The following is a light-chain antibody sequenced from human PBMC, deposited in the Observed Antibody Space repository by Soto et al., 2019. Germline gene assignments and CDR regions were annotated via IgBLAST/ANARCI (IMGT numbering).Light chain of an antibody. CDR2: AAS. Sequence: DIPMTQSPSSVSASVGDRVTLTCRASQGVSNWLAWYQQKPGQAPKLLIYAASRLQSGFPTRFSGSASATHITIIISSLQAEYFATCYYQQANSFPYTFGQGTKLEIK. CDR1: QGVSNW. V-gene: IGKV1-12*01. CDR3: QQANSFPYT. J-gene: IGKJ2*01.